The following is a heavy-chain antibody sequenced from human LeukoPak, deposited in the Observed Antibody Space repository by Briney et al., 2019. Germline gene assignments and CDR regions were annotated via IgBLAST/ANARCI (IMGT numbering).Heavy chain of an antibody. CDR3: ATNTVDYYYYYIDL. CDR2: ISFDGSNK. D-gene: IGHD1-1*01. CDR1: GLTFRNYP. V-gene: IGHV3-30*14. Sequence: GGSLRLSCAPSGLTFRNYPMRWGRQAPGKGLEWVAVISFDGSNKYYADSVKGRFTISRDTSRNTLYLQMNSLRDADTSVYYCATNTVDYYYYYIDLWGKGTTVTVSS. J-gene: IGHJ6*03.